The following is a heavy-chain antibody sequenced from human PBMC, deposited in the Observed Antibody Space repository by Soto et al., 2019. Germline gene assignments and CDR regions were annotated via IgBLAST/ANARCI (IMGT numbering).Heavy chain of an antibody. V-gene: IGHV3-30-3*01. CDR3: ASARGYRSLRYGFHFDY. Sequence: QVQLVESGGGVVQPGRSLRLSCAASGFTFSSYAMHWVRQAPGKGLEWVAVISYDVNNKYYADSVKGRFTISRDNSKSMRYLQMNSLVPENTALYFCASARGYRSLRYGFHFDYWGQGSLVTVSS. J-gene: IGHJ4*02. CDR1: GFTFSSYA. D-gene: IGHD5-12*01. CDR2: ISYDVNNK.